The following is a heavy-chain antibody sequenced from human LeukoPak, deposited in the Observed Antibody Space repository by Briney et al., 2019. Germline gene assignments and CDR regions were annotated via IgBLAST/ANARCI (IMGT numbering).Heavy chain of an antibody. J-gene: IGHJ3*02. D-gene: IGHD3-10*01. CDR3: AREGGGLGMTPFDI. Sequence: ASVKVSCKASGYSFTSHYMHWVRQAPGQGLEWMGLINPSGSSTLYAQKFQGRVTMTRDTSISTAYMELSRLRSDDTAVYYCAREGGGLGMTPFDIWGQGTMVTVSS. CDR1: GYSFTSHY. V-gene: IGHV1-46*01. CDR2: INPSGSST.